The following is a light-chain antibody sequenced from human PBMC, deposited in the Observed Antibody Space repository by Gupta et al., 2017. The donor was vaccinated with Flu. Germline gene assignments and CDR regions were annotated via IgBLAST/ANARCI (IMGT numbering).Light chain of an antibody. Sequence: ENVLTQSPGTLSLSPGESATLSCRASQSVANSHLAWHQQKPGQAPRLVTHGRSNRATGIPDRFSGSGSGTDFTLTISRLEPEDFAVYFCQHEDNSPITFGGGTMVEIK. CDR3: QHEDNSPIT. J-gene: IGKJ4*01. V-gene: IGKV3-20*01. CDR2: GRS. CDR1: QSVANSH.